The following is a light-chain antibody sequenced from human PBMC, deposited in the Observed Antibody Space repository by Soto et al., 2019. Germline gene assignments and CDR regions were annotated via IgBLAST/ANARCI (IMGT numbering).Light chain of an antibody. CDR2: DVS. CDR1: STDVGGYNY. CDR3: CSYAGSRVV. V-gene: IGLV2-11*01. J-gene: IGLJ2*01. Sequence: QSALTQPRSVSGSPGQSVTISCTGTSTDVGGYNYVSWYQQHPGNAPKLMIYDVSKRPSGVPYRFSGSKSGNTASLTISGLQDEDEAYYYCCSYAGSRVVFGGGTKVTVL.